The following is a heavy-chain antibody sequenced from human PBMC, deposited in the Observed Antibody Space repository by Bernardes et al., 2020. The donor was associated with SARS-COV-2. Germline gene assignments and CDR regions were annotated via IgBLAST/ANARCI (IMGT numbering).Heavy chain of an antibody. D-gene: IGHD1-20*01. CDR1: GITFGTYA. Sequence: GGSLRLSCSVSGITFGTYAMIWVRQAPGKGLEWVSTITGSGATTYYADSVQGRFIISRDNSKNMLFLQMKSLRVDDTAVYYCAKDPSVTRTTESSIMGVWGHGTTVTVSS. CDR2: ITGSGATT. V-gene: IGHV3-23*01. J-gene: IGHJ6*02. CDR3: AKDPSVTRTTESSIMGV.